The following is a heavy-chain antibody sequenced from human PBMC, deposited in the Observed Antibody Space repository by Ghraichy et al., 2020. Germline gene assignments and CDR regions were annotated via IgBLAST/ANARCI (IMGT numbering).Heavy chain of an antibody. D-gene: IGHD1-14*01. J-gene: IGHJ2*01. V-gene: IGHV3-53*01. CDR1: GFTVSSNY. CDR3: ARDYAENYWYFDL. Sequence: GESLNISCAASGFTVSSNYMSWVRQAPGKGLEWVSVIYSGGITYYADSVKGRFIISRDNSKNTVYLQMNSLRAEDTAVYYCARDYAENYWYFDLWGRGTLVTVSS. CDR2: IYSGGIT.